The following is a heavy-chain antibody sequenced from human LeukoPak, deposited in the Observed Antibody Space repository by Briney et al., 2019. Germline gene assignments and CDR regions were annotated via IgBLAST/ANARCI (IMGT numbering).Heavy chain of an antibody. V-gene: IGHV4-34*01. D-gene: IGHD5-18*01. Sequence: SETLSLTCAVSGGSFSGYYWSWIRQPPGKGLEWIGEINHSGSTNYNPTIKSGVTISVDTSKNQFSLKLSAVTAADTAVYYCARGGRDTAMARFDYCGQGTLGTVSS. CDR3: ARGGRDTAMARFDY. J-gene: IGHJ4*02. CDR2: INHSGST. CDR1: GGSFSGYY.